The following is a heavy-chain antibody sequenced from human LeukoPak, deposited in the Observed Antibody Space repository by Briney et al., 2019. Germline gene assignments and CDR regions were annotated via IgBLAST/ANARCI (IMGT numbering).Heavy chain of an antibody. V-gene: IGHV1-2*02. J-gene: IGHJ5*02. CDR1: GYTFSDYY. D-gene: IGHD2-15*01. Sequence: AAVKLSCNASGYTFSDYYIDMVRQPPGEGLELKGWINPSSAGTNYAQEVQGRVTMTRDTSTSTDYMELSNLRSDDTAVYYCARPRYCSGGSGLNWFDPWGQGTLVTVSS. CDR2: INPSSAGT. CDR3: ARPRYCSGGSGLNWFDP.